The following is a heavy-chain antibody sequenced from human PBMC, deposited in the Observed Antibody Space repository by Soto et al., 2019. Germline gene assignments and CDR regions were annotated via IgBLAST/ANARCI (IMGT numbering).Heavy chain of an antibody. CDR2: ISGSGGST. CDR3: ANTGNTVYFDY. CDR1: GFTFSSYA. D-gene: IGHD1-7*01. Sequence: GGSLRLSCAASGFTFSSYAMSWVRQAPGKGLEWVSAISGSGGSTYYADSVKGRFTISRDNSKNTLYLQMNSLRAEDTAAYYYANTGNTVYFDYWGQGTLVTVSS. J-gene: IGHJ4*02. V-gene: IGHV3-23*01.